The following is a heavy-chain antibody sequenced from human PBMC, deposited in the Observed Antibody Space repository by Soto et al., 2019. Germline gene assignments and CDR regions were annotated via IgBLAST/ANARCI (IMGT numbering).Heavy chain of an antibody. Sequence: SGGSLRLSCAASGFTVSSNYMSWVRQAPGKGLEWVSVIYSGGSTYYADSVKGRFTISRHNSKNTLYLQMNSLRAEDTAVYYCAKDPTYMIVVAKGGFDYWGQGTLVTGSS. D-gene: IGHD3-22*01. J-gene: IGHJ4*02. CDR3: AKDPTYMIVVAKGGFDY. V-gene: IGHV3-53*01. CDR2: IYSGGST. CDR1: GFTVSSNY.